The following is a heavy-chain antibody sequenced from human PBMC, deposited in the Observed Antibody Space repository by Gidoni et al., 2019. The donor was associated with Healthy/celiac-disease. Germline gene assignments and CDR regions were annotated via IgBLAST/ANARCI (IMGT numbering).Heavy chain of an antibody. CDR2: INHSGST. CDR3: ARGERYYDFWSGSPFDY. J-gene: IGHJ4*02. D-gene: IGHD3-3*01. V-gene: IGHV4-34*01. Sequence: QVQLQQWGAGLLKPSETLSLTCAVYGGSFSGYYWSWIRQPPGKGLEWIGEINHSGSTNYNQSLKSRVTISVDTSKNQFSLKLSSVTAADTAVYYCARGERYYDFWSGSPFDYWGQGTLVTVSS. CDR1: GGSFSGYY.